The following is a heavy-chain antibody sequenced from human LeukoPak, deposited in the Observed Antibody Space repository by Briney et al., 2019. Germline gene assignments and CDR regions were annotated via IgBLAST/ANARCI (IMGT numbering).Heavy chain of an antibody. CDR3: AKVRVVFNWNYAYYFDS. D-gene: IGHD1-7*01. J-gene: IGHJ4*02. CDR2: ISYDGSDK. CDR1: GFTFDNYG. V-gene: IGHV3-30*18. Sequence: GGSLRLSCAASGFTFDNYGMHWVRQAPGKGLEWVAIISYDGSDKYYADSVKGRFTISRDNSKNTLYLQMNSLRAEDTAVYYCAKVRVVFNWNYAYYFDSCGQGTLVTVSS.